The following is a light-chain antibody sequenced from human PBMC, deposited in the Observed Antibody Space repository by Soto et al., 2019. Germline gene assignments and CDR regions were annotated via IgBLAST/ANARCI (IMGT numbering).Light chain of an antibody. CDR2: DNN. CDR1: SSNIGKNY. CDR3: GSWDSSLSAYV. V-gene: IGLV1-51*01. J-gene: IGLJ1*01. Sequence: SVLTQPPSVSAAPGQKVTISCSGSSSNIGKNYVSWYQQLPGTAPKLLIYDNNKRPSGIPDRFSGSKSGTSATLGVTGLQTGDEADYYCGSWDSSLSAYVFGTGTKVTV.